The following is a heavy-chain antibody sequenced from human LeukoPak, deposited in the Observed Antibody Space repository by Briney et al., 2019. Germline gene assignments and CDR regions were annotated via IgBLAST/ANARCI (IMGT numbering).Heavy chain of an antibody. CDR3: ARGGNYWPQWWFDP. V-gene: IGHV4-61*09. J-gene: IGHJ5*02. CDR1: GGSISSGSYY. D-gene: IGHD1-26*01. Sequence: SETLSLTCTVSGGSISSGSYYWSWIRQPAGRGLEWIGEIYHSGSTNYNPSLKSRVTISVDKSKNQFSLKLSSVTAADTAVYYCARGGNYWPQWWFDPWGRGTLVSVSS. CDR2: IYHSGST.